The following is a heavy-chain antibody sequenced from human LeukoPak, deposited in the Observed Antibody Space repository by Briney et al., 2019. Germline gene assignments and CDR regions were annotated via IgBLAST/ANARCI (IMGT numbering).Heavy chain of an antibody. Sequence: PGGSLRLSCTVSGFTVSINSMSWVRQAPGRGMGWVSFIYSDNTHYSDSVKGRFTISRDNSKNTLYLQMDSLRAEDTAVYYCARRAGAYSHPYDYWGQGTLVTVSS. J-gene: IGHJ4*02. CDR1: GFTVSINS. V-gene: IGHV3-53*01. D-gene: IGHD4/OR15-4a*01. CDR2: IYSDNT. CDR3: ARRAGAYSHPYDY.